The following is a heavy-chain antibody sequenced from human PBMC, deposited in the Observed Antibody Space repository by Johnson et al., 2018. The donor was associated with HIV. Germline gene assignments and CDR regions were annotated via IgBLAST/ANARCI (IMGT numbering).Heavy chain of an antibody. CDR3: ARSQGRGDAFDI. D-gene: IGHD3-10*01. CDR2: ISWNSGSI. V-gene: IGHV3-9*01. J-gene: IGHJ3*02. Sequence: QLVESGGGLVQPGRSLRLSCAASGFTFDDYAMHWVRQAPGKGLEWVSGISWNSGSIGYADSVKGRFTISRENAKNSLYLQMNSLRAGDTAVYYCARSQGRGDAFDIWGQGTMVTVSS. CDR1: GFTFDDYA.